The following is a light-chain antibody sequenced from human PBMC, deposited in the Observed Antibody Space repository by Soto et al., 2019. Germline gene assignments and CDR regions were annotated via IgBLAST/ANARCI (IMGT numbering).Light chain of an antibody. V-gene: IGLV2-14*01. CDR2: EVV. Sequence: QSVLTQPASVSGSPGQSITISCTGTSSDVGGYNYVSWYQQYPGKAPKLMIYEVVNRPSGVPNRFSGSKSGNTASLTISGLQSEDEADYYCSSYTGSSTVVFGTGTKVTVL. CDR3: SSYTGSSTVV. CDR1: SSDVGGYNY. J-gene: IGLJ1*01.